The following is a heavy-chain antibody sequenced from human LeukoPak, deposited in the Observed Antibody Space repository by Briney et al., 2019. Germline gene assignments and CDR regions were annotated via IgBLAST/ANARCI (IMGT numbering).Heavy chain of an antibody. CDR1: GFTFSSYA. J-gene: IGHJ3*02. CDR3: AKDHYVSGRYDAFDI. CDR2: ISGSGGST. D-gene: IGHD3-10*01. Sequence: PGVTVRLSCAASGFTFSSYAMSWVRQAPGRGLEWVSAISGSGGSTYYADSVKGRLTISRDNSRNTLYLQMNSLRAEDTAVYYCAKDHYVSGRYDAFDIWGQGTMVTV. V-gene: IGHV3-23*01.